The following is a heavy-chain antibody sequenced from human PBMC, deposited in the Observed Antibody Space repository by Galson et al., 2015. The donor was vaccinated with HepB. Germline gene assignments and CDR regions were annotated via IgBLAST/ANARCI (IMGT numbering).Heavy chain of an antibody. D-gene: IGHD2-2*03. J-gene: IGHJ2*01. Sequence: SLRLSCAASGFTFSSSWMHWVRQAPGKGLVWVSRINSDESSTSYADSVKGRFTISRDNAKNSLQLQINSLRADDTAVYYCARDWMGLHNDPSYWFFDLWGRGTLVTVSS. CDR1: GFTFSSSW. CDR2: INSDESST. CDR3: ARDWMGLHNDPSYWFFDL. V-gene: IGHV3-74*01.